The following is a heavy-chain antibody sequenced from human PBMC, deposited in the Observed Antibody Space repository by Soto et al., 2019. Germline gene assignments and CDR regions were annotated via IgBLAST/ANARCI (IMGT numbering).Heavy chain of an antibody. CDR1: GYTFTGYY. D-gene: IGHD3-22*01. V-gene: IGHV1-2*04. CDR2: INPNSGGT. J-gene: IGHJ3*02. Sequence: ASVKVSCKASGYTFTGYYMHWVRQAPGQGIEWKGWINPNSGGTNYAQKFQGWVTMTRDTSISTAYMELSRLRSDDTAVYYCAREGPNADSSGYYNDAFDIWGQGTMVTVSS. CDR3: AREGPNADSSGYYNDAFDI.